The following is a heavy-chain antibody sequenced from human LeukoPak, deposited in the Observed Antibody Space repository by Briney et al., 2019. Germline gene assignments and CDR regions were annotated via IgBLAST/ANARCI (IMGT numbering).Heavy chain of an antibody. D-gene: IGHD6-13*01. V-gene: IGHV3-73*01. CDR3: SRLEDSSPIEVALDI. Sequence: GGSLRLSCAASGFTFSGSVMHWVRQAAGKGLEWVGRIRSKRNNYATAYAASVKGRFTISRDDSKNTVYPHMDSLKTEDTALYYCSRLEDSSPIEVALDIWGQGTVVTVSS. CDR2: IRSKRNNYAT. CDR1: GFTFSGSV. J-gene: IGHJ3*02.